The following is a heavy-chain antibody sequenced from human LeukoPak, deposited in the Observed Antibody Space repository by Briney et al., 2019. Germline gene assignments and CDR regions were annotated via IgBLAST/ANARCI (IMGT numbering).Heavy chain of an antibody. D-gene: IGHD2/OR15-2a*01. CDR2: IKQDGSEK. CDR1: GFTFSSYW. V-gene: IGHV3-7*01. CDR3: ARVFYPFRWYFDL. Sequence: GGSLRLSCAASGFTFSSYWMSWVRQAPGKGLEWVANIKQDGSEKYYVDSVKGRFTISRDNAKNSLYLQMNSLRAEDTAVYYCARVFYPFRWYFDLWGRGTLVTVFS. J-gene: IGHJ2*01.